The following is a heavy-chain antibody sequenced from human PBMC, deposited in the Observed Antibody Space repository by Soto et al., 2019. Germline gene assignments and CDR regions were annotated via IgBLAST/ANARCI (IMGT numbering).Heavy chain of an antibody. CDR2: IIPIFGTA. CDR1: GGTFSSYA. Sequence: SVKVSCKASGGTFSSYAISWVRQAPGQGLEWMGGIIPIFGTANYAQKFQGRVTITADESTSTAYMELSSLRSEDTAVYYCARGLFGVVPTNSPYYHGMDVWGQGTTVTVSS. D-gene: IGHD3-3*01. V-gene: IGHV1-69*13. CDR3: ARGLFGVVPTNSPYYHGMDV. J-gene: IGHJ6*02.